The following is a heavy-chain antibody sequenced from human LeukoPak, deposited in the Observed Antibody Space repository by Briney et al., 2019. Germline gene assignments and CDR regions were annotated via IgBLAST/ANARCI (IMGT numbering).Heavy chain of an antibody. J-gene: IGHJ3*02. CDR1: GGSISSYY. Sequence: SETLSLTCTVSGGSISSYYWSWIRQPPGKGLEWIGYIYYSGSTNYNPSLKSRVTISVDTSKNQFSLKLSSVTAADTAVYYCARFPNCSSTSCYSPHDAFDIWGQGTMVTVSS. V-gene: IGHV4-59*12. D-gene: IGHD2-2*01. CDR2: IYYSGST. CDR3: ARFPNCSSTSCYSPHDAFDI.